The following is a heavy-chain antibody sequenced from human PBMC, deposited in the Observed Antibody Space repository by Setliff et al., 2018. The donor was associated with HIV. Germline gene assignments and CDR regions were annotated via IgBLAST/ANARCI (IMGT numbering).Heavy chain of an antibody. CDR3: AKDRGPYGSDY. CDR2: ISSSGSTI. V-gene: IGHV3-48*03. D-gene: IGHD4-17*01. Sequence: GGSLRLSCAASGFSFSGYEMNWVRQAPGKGLEWVSYISSSGSTIYYADSVKGRFTISRDNAKKSLYLQRNRLRAEDTAVYYCAKDRGPYGSDYWGQGTLVTVSS. CDR1: GFSFSGYE. J-gene: IGHJ4*02.